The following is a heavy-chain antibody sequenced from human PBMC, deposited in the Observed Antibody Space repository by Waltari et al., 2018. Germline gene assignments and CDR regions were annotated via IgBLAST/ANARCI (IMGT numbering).Heavy chain of an antibody. Sequence: QVQLVQSGAEVKKPGSSVKVSCKASGGTFSSYAISWVRQAPGKGLEWMGGIIPIFGKANYEQKFQGRVTITADESTSTAYMELSSLRSEDTAVYYCARDKEYYYDSSAGWFDPWGQGTLVTVSS. CDR3: ARDKEYYYDSSAGWFDP. CDR1: GGTFSSYA. CDR2: IIPIFGKA. J-gene: IGHJ5*02. V-gene: IGHV1-69*01. D-gene: IGHD3-22*01.